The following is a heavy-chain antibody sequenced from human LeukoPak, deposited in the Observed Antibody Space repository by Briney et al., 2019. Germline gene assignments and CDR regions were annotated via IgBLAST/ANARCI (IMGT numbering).Heavy chain of an antibody. V-gene: IGHV4-59*08. J-gene: IGHJ6*03. D-gene: IGHD6-25*01. Sequence: SETLSLTCTVSGGSISSYYWSWIRQPPGKGLEWIGYIYYSGSTNYNPSLKSRVTISVDTSKNQFSLKLSSVTAADAAVYYCASKHRAPGSRGAHYYYYMDVWGKGTTVTVSS. CDR1: GGSISSYY. CDR2: IYYSGST. CDR3: ASKHRAPGSRGAHYYYYMDV.